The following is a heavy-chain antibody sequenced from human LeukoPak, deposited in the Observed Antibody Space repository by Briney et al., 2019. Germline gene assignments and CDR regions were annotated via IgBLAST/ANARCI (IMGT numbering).Heavy chain of an antibody. CDR3: ARVSAAVAFDI. D-gene: IGHD6-25*01. CDR2: IYYSGST. J-gene: IGHJ3*02. V-gene: IGHV4-59*01. Sequence: SETLSLTCTVSGGSISSYYWSWIRQPPGKGLEWIGYIYYSGSTNYNPSLKSRVTISVDTSKNRFSLKLSSVTAADTAVYYCARVSAAVAFDIWGQGTMVTVSS. CDR1: GGSISSYY.